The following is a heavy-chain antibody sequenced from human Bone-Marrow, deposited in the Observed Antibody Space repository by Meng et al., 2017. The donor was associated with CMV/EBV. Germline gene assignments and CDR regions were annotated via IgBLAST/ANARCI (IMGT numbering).Heavy chain of an antibody. CDR2: ISSSGSTI. D-gene: IGHD3-3*01. V-gene: IGHV3-48*03. CDR3: ARENQQWVFGENYYYGMDV. CDR1: GFTFSSYK. J-gene: IGHJ6*02. Sequence: GESLKISCAASGFTFSSYKMNWVRQAPGKGLEWVSYISSSGSTIYYADSVKGRFTISRDNAKNSLYLQMNSLRAEDTAVYYCARENQQWVFGENYYYGMDVWGQGTTVTVSS.